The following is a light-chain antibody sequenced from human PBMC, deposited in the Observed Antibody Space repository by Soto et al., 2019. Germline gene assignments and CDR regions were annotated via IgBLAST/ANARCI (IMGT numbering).Light chain of an antibody. Sequence: AIQITQSPSSLSASVGDRVTITCRASQSISSYLNWYQQKPGRAPQLLIYDSSTLEPGVPSRFRGSGSGTDFTLTISSLQPEDFATYYCLQDYNYPWTFGQGTKVDI. CDR2: DSS. J-gene: IGKJ1*01. V-gene: IGKV1-6*01. CDR1: QSISSY. CDR3: LQDYNYPWT.